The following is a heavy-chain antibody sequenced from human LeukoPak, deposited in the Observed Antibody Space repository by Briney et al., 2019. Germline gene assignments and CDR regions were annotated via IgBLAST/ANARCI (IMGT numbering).Heavy chain of an antibody. CDR1: GGSFSGYY. J-gene: IGHJ4*02. D-gene: IGHD3-3*01. CDR2: INHSGST. CDR3: ARGPGTIFGLGMPIGY. V-gene: IGHV4-34*01. Sequence: SETLSLTCAVYGGSFSGYYWSWIRQPPGKGLEWIGEINHSGSTNYNPSLKSRVTISVDTSKNQFSLKLSSVTAADTAVYYCARGPGTIFGLGMPIGYWGQGTLVTVSS.